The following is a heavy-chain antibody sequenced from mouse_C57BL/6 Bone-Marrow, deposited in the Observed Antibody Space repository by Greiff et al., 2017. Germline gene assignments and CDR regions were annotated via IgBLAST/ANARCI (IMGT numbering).Heavy chain of an antibody. D-gene: IGHD2-2*01. Sequence: QVQLQQPGAELVRPGSSVKLSCKASGYTFTSYWMDWVKQRPGQGLEWIGNIYPSDSETHYNQKFKDKATLTVDKSSSQAYLQLSSLTSEDSAVYYCAFYYGSDVWGTGTTVTVSS. CDR2: IYPSDSET. V-gene: IGHV1-61*01. CDR3: AFYYGSDV. CDR1: GYTFTSYW. J-gene: IGHJ1*03.